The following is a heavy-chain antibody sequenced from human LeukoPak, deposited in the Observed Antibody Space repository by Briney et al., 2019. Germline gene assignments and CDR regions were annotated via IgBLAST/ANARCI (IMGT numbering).Heavy chain of an antibody. CDR3: ARDVLQGSIR. CDR1: GGSISGYY. D-gene: IGHD4-11*01. V-gene: IGHV4-59*01. J-gene: IGHJ4*03. CDR2: IYNSGST. Sequence: PAETVSLTCTVSGGSISGYYWSWIGQPPGKGLEWIGYIYNSGSTTYNPSLKSRVTISVDTSKNQFSLRLRSVTAVDTAVYYCARDVLQGSIRWGHGILVSVSS.